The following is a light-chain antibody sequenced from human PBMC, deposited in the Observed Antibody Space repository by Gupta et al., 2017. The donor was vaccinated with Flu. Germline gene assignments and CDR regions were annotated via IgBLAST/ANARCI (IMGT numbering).Light chain of an antibody. CDR1: QGISSY. CDR3: YRNYNDP. J-gene: IGKJ3*01. V-gene: IGKV1-37*01. CDR2: SAY. Sequence: DIQLTQSPSSLSASVGDRVTITCRVSQGISSYLNWYRQKPVKVPKLLIYSAYKWTSGVPSRFSGSGAGTDFTLTSSILKTEDVDTYDGYRNYNDPLGHGTKVDIK.